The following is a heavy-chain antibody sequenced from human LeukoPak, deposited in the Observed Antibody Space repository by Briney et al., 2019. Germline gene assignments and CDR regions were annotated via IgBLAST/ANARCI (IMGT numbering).Heavy chain of an antibody. CDR3: AKDRVRGVIRYYYYMDV. J-gene: IGHJ6*03. CDR2: IRYDGSNK. CDR1: GFIFSRYG. Sequence: GGSLRLSCAASGFIFSRYGMHWVRQAPGKGLEWVAFIRYDGSNKYYADSVKGRFTISRDNSKNTLYLQMNSLRAEDTAVYYCAKDRVRGVIRYYYYMDVWGKGTTVTVSS. D-gene: IGHD3-10*02. V-gene: IGHV3-30*02.